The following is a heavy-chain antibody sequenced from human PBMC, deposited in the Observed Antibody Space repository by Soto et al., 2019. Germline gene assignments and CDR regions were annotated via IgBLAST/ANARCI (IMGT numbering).Heavy chain of an antibody. D-gene: IGHD4-17*01. CDR1: GGTFSSYA. V-gene: IGHV1-69*01. CDR2: IIPIFGTA. Sequence: QVQLVQSGAEVKKPGSSVKVSCKASGGTFSSYAISWVRQAPGQGLEWMGGIIPIFGTANYAQKFQGRVTITADESTSTAYMELSSLRSKDTAVYYCARGGLDYGDLYWYFDLWGRGTLVTVSS. CDR3: ARGGLDYGDLYWYFDL. J-gene: IGHJ2*01.